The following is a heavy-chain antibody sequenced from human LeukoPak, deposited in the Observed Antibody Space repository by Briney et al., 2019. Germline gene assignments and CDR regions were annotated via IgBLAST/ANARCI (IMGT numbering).Heavy chain of an antibody. D-gene: IGHD3-9*01. CDR3: ARERSPNFDWRNYYYMDV. CDR1: GFTFSSYS. CDR2: ISSSSSYI. J-gene: IGHJ6*03. Sequence: SGGSLRLSCAASGFTFSSYSMNWVRQAPGKGLEWVSSISSSSSYIYYADSVKGRFTISRDNAKNSLYLQMNSLRAEDTAVYYCARERSPNFDWRNYYYMDVWGKGTTVTVSS. V-gene: IGHV3-21*01.